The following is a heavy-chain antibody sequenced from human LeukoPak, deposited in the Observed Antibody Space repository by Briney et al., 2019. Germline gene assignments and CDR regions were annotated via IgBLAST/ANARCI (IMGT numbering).Heavy chain of an antibody. CDR2: IYYSGST. Sequence: PGGSLRLSCAASGFTFSDYYMSWIRQPPRKGLEWIGYIYYSGSTNYNPSLKSRVTISVDTSKNQFSLKLSSVTAADTAVYYCARRGYYGSGSYFGPWGQGTLVTVSS. D-gene: IGHD3-10*01. CDR1: GFTFSDYY. CDR3: ARRGYYGSGSYFGP. J-gene: IGHJ5*02. V-gene: IGHV4-59*08.